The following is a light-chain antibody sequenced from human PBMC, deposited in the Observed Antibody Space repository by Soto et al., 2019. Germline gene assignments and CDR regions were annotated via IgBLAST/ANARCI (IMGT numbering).Light chain of an antibody. CDR3: LQYGSSPWT. CDR1: QSVSSY. CDR2: GAS. V-gene: IGKV3-20*01. Sequence: EIVLTQSPATLSLSPGERATLSCRASQSVSSYLAWYQQKPGQAPRLLIYGASSRATGIPDSFSGSGSGTDFTLTISRLEPEDFAVYYCLQYGSSPWTFGQGTKVDIK. J-gene: IGKJ1*01.